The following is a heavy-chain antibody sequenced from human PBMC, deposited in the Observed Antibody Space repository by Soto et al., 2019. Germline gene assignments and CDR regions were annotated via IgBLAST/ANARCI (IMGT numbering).Heavy chain of an antibody. J-gene: IGHJ3*01. CDR2: IDGTGDNT. CDR3: AKQVTGWFNDAFDV. D-gene: IGHD6-19*01. V-gene: IGHV3-23*01. CDR1: GFTFSSYA. Sequence: EVQLLESGGGLVQPGGSLTLSCAGSGFTFSSYAMSWLRQAPGKGLEWVSAIDGTGDNTHYADSVKGRFTFSRDNSRNTLYLQMNGLRTEDTALYYCAKQVTGWFNDAFDVWGQGTLVTVSS.